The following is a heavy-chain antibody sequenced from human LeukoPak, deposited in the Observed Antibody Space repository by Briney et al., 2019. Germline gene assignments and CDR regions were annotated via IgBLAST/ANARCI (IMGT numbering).Heavy chain of an antibody. V-gene: IGHV4-59*01. Sequence: SEALSLTCTVSGGSISSYYWSWIRQPPGKGLEWIGYIYYSGSTNYNPSLKSRVTMSIDTSKNQFSLKLSSVPAADTAVYYCARVEIDYGSGTPEYYYGMDVWGQGTTVTVSS. J-gene: IGHJ6*02. CDR2: IYYSGST. D-gene: IGHD3-10*01. CDR3: ARVEIDYGSGTPEYYYGMDV. CDR1: GGSISSYY.